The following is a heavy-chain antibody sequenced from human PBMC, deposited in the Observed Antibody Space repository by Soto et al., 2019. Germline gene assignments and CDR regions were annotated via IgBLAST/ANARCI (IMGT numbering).Heavy chain of an antibody. V-gene: IGHV4-59*08. CDR3: ARSPLYSSGWFEL. CDR2: IYHSGSS. J-gene: IGHJ5*02. CDR1: GGSISSYH. D-gene: IGHD6-19*01. Sequence: QVQLQESGPGLVKPSETLSLTCTVSGGSISSYHWNWIRQPPGKGLEWIGYIYHSGSSNYNPSLKSRVTISVDTSKNQFSLKVNSVTAADTAVYYCARSPLYSSGWFELWGQGTLVTVSS.